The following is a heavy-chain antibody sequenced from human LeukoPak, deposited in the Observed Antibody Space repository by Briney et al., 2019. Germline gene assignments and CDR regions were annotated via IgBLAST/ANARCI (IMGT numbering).Heavy chain of an antibody. D-gene: IGHD3-3*01. V-gene: IGHV1-2*02. Sequence: ASVKVSCKASGYTFTGYYMHWVRQAPGQGLEWMGCINPNSGGTNYAQKFQGRVTMTRDTSISTAYMELSRLRSDDTAVYYCARDLRYYDFWSGYFGPEPADYWGQGTLVTVSS. J-gene: IGHJ4*02. CDR2: INPNSGGT. CDR3: ARDLRYYDFWSGYFGPEPADY. CDR1: GYTFTGYY.